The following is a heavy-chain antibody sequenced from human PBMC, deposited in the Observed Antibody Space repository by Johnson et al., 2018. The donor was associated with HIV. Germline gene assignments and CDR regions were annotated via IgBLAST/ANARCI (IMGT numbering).Heavy chain of an antibody. J-gene: IGHJ3*02. V-gene: IGHV3-30*04. Sequence: QVQLVEFGGGVVQPGRSLRLSCAASGFTFSNYPMHWVRQAPGKGLEWVAVVSYDGSDKYYADSVKGRFTISRDSSKNTLYLQMSSLRAQDTAVYYCARSKDCSGGSCPEGFDIWGQGTMVIVS. CDR1: GFTFSNYP. D-gene: IGHD2-15*01. CDR2: VSYDGSDK. CDR3: ARSKDCSGGSCPEGFDI.